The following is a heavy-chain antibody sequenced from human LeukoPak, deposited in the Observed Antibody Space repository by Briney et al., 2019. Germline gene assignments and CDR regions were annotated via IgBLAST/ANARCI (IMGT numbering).Heavy chain of an antibody. CDR2: INPNSGGT. CDR3: ATPLSSSWYYFDY. V-gene: IGHV1-2*02. Sequence: ASVRVSCKASGYTFTVYYMHWVRQAPGEGVEWMGWINPNSGGTNYAQKFQGRVTMTRDTSISTAYMELSRLRSDDTAVYYCATPLSSSWYYFDYWGQGTLVTVSS. D-gene: IGHD6-13*01. J-gene: IGHJ4*02. CDR1: GYTFTVYY.